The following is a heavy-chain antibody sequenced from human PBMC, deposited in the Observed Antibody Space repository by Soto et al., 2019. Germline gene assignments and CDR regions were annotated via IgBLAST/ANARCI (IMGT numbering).Heavy chain of an antibody. D-gene: IGHD6-19*01. CDR3: ARYERLVPGYYCYGMDV. V-gene: IGHV3-7*01. CDR1: GFTFSSYW. CDR2: IKQDGSEK. J-gene: IGHJ6*02. Sequence: GGSLRLSCAASGFTFSSYWISWVRQAPGKGLEWVANIKQDGSEKYYVDSVKGRFTISRDNAKNSLYLQMNSLRAEDTAVYYCARYERLVPGYYCYGMDVWGQGTTVTVSS.